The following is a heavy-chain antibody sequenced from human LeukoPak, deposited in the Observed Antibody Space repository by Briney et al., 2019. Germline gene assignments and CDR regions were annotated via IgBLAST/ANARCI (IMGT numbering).Heavy chain of an antibody. CDR2: ISSSGSTI. J-gene: IGHJ6*03. CDR3: ARDYPYSYYMNV. V-gene: IGHV3-48*04. D-gene: IGHD4-11*01. CDR1: GFTFNPYG. Sequence: GGSLRLSCAASGFTFNPYGMNWVRQAPGKGLEWISYISSSGSTIYYADSVKGRFTISRDNAKNLLYLQMNSLRAEDTAVYYCARDYPYSYYMNVWGNGTTVTVSS.